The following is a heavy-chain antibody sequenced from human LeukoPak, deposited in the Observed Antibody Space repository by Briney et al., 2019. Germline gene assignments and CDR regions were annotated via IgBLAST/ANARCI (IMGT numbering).Heavy chain of an antibody. D-gene: IGHD4-17*01. Sequence: SGGSLRLSCAASGFTVSSNYMSWVRQAPGKGLEWVSVIYSGSSTYYADSVKGRFTISRHNSKNTLYLQMNSLRAEDTAVYYCASYHSYGDYLFDYWGQGTLVTVSS. V-gene: IGHV3-53*04. CDR1: GFTVSSNY. CDR2: IYSGSST. J-gene: IGHJ4*02. CDR3: ASYHSYGDYLFDY.